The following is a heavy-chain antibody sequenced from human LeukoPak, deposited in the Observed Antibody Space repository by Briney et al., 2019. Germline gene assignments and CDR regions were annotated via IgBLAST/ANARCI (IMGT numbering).Heavy chain of an antibody. D-gene: IGHD3-22*01. Sequence: PGGSLRLSCAASGFTFSTYAMIWVRQAPGKGLEWVSGISGSGGSTYYADSVKGRFTISRDNSKNTLYLQMNSLRAEDTAVYYCAKDAYDSSGYYYSHPDYWGQGTLVTVSS. J-gene: IGHJ4*02. CDR1: GFTFSTYA. CDR3: AKDAYDSSGYYYSHPDY. CDR2: ISGSGGST. V-gene: IGHV3-23*01.